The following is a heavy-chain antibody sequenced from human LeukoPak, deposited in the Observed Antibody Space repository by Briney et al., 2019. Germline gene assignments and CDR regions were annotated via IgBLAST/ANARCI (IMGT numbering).Heavy chain of an antibody. D-gene: IGHD6-19*01. CDR2: INHSGST. J-gene: IGHJ3*02. CDR3: ARRGYSSGWYPRDAFDI. V-gene: IGHV4-34*01. Sequence: PSETLSLTCAVYGGSFSGYYWSWIRQPPGKGLEWIGEINHSGSTNYNPSLKSRVTISVDTSKNQFSLKLSSVTATDTAVHYCARRGYSSGWYPRDAFDIWGQGTMVTVSS. CDR1: GGSFSGYY.